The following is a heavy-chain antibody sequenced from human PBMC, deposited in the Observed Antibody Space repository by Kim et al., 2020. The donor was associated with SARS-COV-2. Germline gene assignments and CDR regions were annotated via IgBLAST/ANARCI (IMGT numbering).Heavy chain of an antibody. D-gene: IGHD1-26*01. Sequence: GGSLRLSCAASGLTFSSYAMSWVRQAPGKGLEWVSAISGSGGSTYYADSVKGRFTISRDNSKITLYLQMNSLRAEDTAVYYCAKEFASGGYPTLLDYWGQGTLVTVSS. CDR3: AKEFASGGYPTLLDY. CDR2: ISGSGGST. J-gene: IGHJ4*02. CDR1: GLTFSSYA. V-gene: IGHV3-23*01.